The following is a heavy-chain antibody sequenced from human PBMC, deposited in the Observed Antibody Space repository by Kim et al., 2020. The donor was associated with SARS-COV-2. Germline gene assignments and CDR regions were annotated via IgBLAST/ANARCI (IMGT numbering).Heavy chain of an antibody. Sequence: ASVKVSCKVSGYTLTELSMHWVRQAPGKGLEWMGGFDPEDGETIYAQKFQGRVTMTEDTSTDTAYMELSSLRSEDTAVYYCATAPWGWELLRGLGYWGQGTLVTVSS. CDR1: GYTLTELS. CDR3: ATAPWGWELLRGLGY. CDR2: FDPEDGET. J-gene: IGHJ4*02. V-gene: IGHV1-24*01. D-gene: IGHD1-26*01.